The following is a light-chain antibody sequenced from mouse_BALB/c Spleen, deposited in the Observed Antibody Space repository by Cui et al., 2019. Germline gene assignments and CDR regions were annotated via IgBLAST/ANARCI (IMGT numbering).Light chain of an antibody. V-gene: IGKV4-80*01. CDR1: SRLCY. J-gene: IGKJ1*01. CDR3: QQWSS. CDR2: STS. Sequence: QIVLTQYPAVMFAYLGAELTQTCSASSRLCYDPWYQQKSGTSPKLLIYSTSNLASRVPSRFSGSGSATFYSRTISRVEAEYAAVQYWQQWSSFGGGTKLEIK.